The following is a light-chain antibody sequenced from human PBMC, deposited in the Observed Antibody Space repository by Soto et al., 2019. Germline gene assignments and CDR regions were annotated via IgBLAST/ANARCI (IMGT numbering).Light chain of an antibody. Sequence: QSVLTQPASVSGSPGQSITISCTGTSSDVGGYNYVSWHQLHPGKAPKLMVYEVSNRPSGVSNRFSGSKSGNTASLNNSGLQAEDEADYYCSSYTSSSTYVFGTGTKVTVL. CDR1: SSDVGGYNY. J-gene: IGLJ1*01. CDR2: EVS. V-gene: IGLV2-14*01. CDR3: SSYTSSSTYV.